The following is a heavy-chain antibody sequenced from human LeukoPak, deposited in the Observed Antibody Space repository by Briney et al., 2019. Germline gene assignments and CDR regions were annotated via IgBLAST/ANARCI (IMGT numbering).Heavy chain of an antibody. V-gene: IGHV3-30*02. CDR3: AKPASKAVPAARGPYYYYYMDV. CDR2: IRYDGSNK. Sequence: GGSLRLSCAASGFTFSSYGMHWVRQAPGKGLEWVAFIRYDGSNKYYADSVKGRFTISRDNSKNTLYLQMNSLRAEDTAVYYCAKPASKAVPAARGPYYYYYMDVWGKGTTVTVSS. J-gene: IGHJ6*03. CDR1: GFTFSSYG. D-gene: IGHD2-2*01.